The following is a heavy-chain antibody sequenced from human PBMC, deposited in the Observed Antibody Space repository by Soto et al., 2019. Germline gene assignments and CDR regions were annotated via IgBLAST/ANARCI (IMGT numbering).Heavy chain of an antibody. CDR2: IIPLFGTA. D-gene: IGHD6-19*01. Sequence: QVQLEQSGAEVKQPGSSVRVSCKTSGGTFSTYAINWVRQAPGQGLEWMGAIIPLFGTADYSQKSQGRVTITADESTSTAYMELSSLRSDDTAVYFCARPKGTYSSGYYYFDFWGQGPLVTVSS. CDR1: GGTFSTYA. J-gene: IGHJ4*02. V-gene: IGHV1-69*01. CDR3: ARPKGTYSSGYYYFDF.